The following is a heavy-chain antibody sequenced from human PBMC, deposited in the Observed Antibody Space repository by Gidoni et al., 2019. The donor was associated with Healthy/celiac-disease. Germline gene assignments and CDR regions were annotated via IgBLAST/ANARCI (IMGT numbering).Heavy chain of an antibody. V-gene: IGHV3-33*01. Sequence: QVQLVESGGGVVQPGRSLRLSCAASGFTFSSYGMHWVRQAPGKGLEWVAVIWYDGSNKYYADSVKGRFTISRDNSKNTLYLQMNSLRAEDTAVYHCARDGGPPTPDYYDSSAVIYYFDYWGQGTLVTVSS. D-gene: IGHD3-22*01. CDR3: ARDGGPPTPDYYDSSAVIYYFDY. CDR2: IWYDGSNK. J-gene: IGHJ4*02. CDR1: GFTFSSYG.